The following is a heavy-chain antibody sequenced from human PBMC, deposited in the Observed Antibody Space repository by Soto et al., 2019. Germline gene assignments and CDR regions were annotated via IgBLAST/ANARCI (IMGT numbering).Heavy chain of an antibody. CDR1: GFTFSSYG. V-gene: IGHV3-30*18. Sequence: GGSLRLSCAASGFTFSSYGMHWVRQAPGKGLEWVAVISYDGSNKYYADSVKGRFTISRDNSKNTLYLQMNSLRAEDTAVYYCAKDMTAAGTGYYYYYGMDVWGQGTTVTVSS. CDR3: AKDMTAAGTGYYYYYGMDV. D-gene: IGHD6-13*01. CDR2: ISYDGSNK. J-gene: IGHJ6*02.